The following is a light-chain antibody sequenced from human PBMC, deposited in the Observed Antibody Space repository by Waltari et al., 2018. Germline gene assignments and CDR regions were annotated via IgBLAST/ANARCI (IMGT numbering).Light chain of an antibody. V-gene: IGLV1-44*01. CDR2: NDN. CDR3: AAWDDSLNGLS. J-gene: IGLJ1*01. Sequence: QPVLTQTPSASGTPGQRVTISCTGSGSNLGINTVNCYQQLPGTAPKLLIYNDNQRPSGVPDRFSGSKSGSSASLAISGLQSDDEANYYCAAWDDSLNGLSFGTGTRVTVL. CDR1: GSNLGINT.